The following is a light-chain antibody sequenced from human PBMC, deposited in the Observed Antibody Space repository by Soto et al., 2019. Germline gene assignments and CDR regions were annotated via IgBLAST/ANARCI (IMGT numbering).Light chain of an antibody. CDR2: RDS. J-gene: IGLJ3*02. CDR1: NIGSKN. Sequence: SSELTQPLSVSVALGQTARISCGGNNIGSKNVHWYQQKPGQAPVLVIYRDSNRPSGIPERFSGSNSGNTATLTISRAQAGDEADYYCQVWDSSTARVFGAGTKLTVL. CDR3: QVWDSSTARV. V-gene: IGLV3-9*01.